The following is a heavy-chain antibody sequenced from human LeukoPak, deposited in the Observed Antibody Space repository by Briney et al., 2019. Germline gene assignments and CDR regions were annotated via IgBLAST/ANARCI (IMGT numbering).Heavy chain of an antibody. Sequence: PSETLSLTCAVYGGSFSGYYWSWIRQPPGKGLEWIGEINHSGSTNHNPSLKSRATISVDTSKNQFSLKLSSVTAADTAVYYCARGTYDSSGWYKDAFDIWGQGTMVTVSS. CDR3: ARGTYDSSGWYKDAFDI. J-gene: IGHJ3*02. V-gene: IGHV4-34*04. D-gene: IGHD6-19*01. CDR1: GGSFSGYY. CDR2: INHSGST.